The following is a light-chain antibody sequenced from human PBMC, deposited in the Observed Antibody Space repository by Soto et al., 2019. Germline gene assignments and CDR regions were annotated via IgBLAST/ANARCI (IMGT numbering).Light chain of an antibody. J-gene: IGKJ1*01. Sequence: DIQMTQSPSTLSASVGDRVTITCRASQSLSSWLAWYQQKPGKAPKLLIYKASSLESGVPSRFSGSRSGTEFTLTISSLQPDDLATYYCLQYNSYPWAFGQGTKVEIK. CDR2: KAS. CDR1: QSLSSW. V-gene: IGKV1-5*03. CDR3: LQYNSYPWA.